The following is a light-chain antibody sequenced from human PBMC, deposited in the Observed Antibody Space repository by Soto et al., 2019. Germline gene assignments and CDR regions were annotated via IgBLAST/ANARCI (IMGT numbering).Light chain of an antibody. J-gene: IGLJ3*02. CDR1: SSNIGAGYD. CDR3: QSYDSSLSDLV. CDR2: GNS. V-gene: IGLV1-40*01. Sequence: QSVLTQPPSVSGAPGQRVTISCTGSSSNIGAGYDVHWYQQLPGTAPKLLIYGNSNRPSGVPDRFSGSKSGTSASLAITGLQAEDAADYYCQSYDSSLSDLVFGGGTKLTVL.